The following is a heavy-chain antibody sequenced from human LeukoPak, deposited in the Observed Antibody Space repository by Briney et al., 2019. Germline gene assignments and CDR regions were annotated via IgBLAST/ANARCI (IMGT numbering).Heavy chain of an antibody. D-gene: IGHD2-15*01. Sequence: GGSLSLSCAASGFTFNDYYRSWIRQAPGKGLEWVSYISSSGSTIDNPDSVKGRFTISRDKAKNSVYVQMNSLSAEDPAVYYCARVHLYCSGGRCYRIDYWGQGTLVSVS. CDR3: ARVHLYCSGGRCYRIDY. CDR1: GFTFNDYY. V-gene: IGHV3-11*04. CDR2: ISSSGSTI. J-gene: IGHJ4*02.